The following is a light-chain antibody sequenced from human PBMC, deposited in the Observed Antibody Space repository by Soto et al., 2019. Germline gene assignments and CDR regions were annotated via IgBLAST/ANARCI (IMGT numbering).Light chain of an antibody. J-gene: IGKJ3*01. CDR2: GAS. Sequence: EIVLTQSPGTLSLSPGEIATLSCRASQSVSSSYLAWYQQKPGQAPRLLIYGASGRATGIPHRFSGSGSGTDFTLIISRLEPEDFAVYYCKQYGSTPSFPFGTRTKLDIK. CDR1: QSVSSSY. CDR3: KQYGSTPSFP. V-gene: IGKV3-20*01.